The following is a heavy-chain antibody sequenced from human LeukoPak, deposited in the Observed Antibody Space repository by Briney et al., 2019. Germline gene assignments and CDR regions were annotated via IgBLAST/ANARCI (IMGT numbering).Heavy chain of an antibody. J-gene: IGHJ4*02. CDR1: GYTFTSYG. D-gene: IGHD5-12*01. V-gene: IGHV7-4-1*02. CDR3: ARDRGGYVAY. Sequence: GASVKVSCKASGYTFTSYGISWVRQAPGQGLEWMGWINTNTGNPTYAQGFTGRFVFSSDTSVSTAYLQINSLKAEDTAVYYCARDRGGYVAYWGQGTLVTVSS. CDR2: INTNTGNP.